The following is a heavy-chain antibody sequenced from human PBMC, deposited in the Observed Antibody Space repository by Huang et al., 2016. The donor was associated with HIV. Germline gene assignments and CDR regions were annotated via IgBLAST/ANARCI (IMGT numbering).Heavy chain of an antibody. CDR2: MNPNTGNP. Sequence: QVHLVQSGAEVKKPGASVKVSCKASGYTFTNYDINWVRQAPGRGLEWMGVMNPNTGNPGFAKSFQGRVTMTRKTSITTAYMELTSLTSEDTAVYYCARSAYGDLDYWGLGTLVIVSS. CDR1: GYTFTNYD. V-gene: IGHV1-8*02. D-gene: IGHD4-17*01. J-gene: IGHJ4*02. CDR3: ARSAYGDLDY.